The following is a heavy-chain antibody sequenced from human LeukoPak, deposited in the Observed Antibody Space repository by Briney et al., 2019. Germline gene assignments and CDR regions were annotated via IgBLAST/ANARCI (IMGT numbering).Heavy chain of an antibody. Sequence: KISCKASGFRFSDQLIGWVRQAPVQGLEWMGGIIPIFGTANYAQKFQGRVTITADESTSTAYMELSSLRSEDTAVYYCARATVVTPVLPFDIWGQGTMVTVSS. CDR3: ARATVVTPVLPFDI. V-gene: IGHV1-69*01. CDR1: GFRFSDQL. D-gene: IGHD4-23*01. J-gene: IGHJ3*02. CDR2: IIPIFGTA.